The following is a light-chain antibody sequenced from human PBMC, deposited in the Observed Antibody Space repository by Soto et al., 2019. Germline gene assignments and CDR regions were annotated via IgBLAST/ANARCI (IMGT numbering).Light chain of an antibody. V-gene: IGKV3-11*01. J-gene: IGKJ5*01. CDR2: GAS. Sequence: EIVMTQSLATLSLAQGERETLSFGASQSVSSNLAWYKQKHGQAPRLLIYGASTRATDIPARFSGSGSGKDFTITISSIEHEDFEAYYCKQRSNWPITFGQGTQLEIK. CDR1: QSVSSN. CDR3: KQRSNWPIT.